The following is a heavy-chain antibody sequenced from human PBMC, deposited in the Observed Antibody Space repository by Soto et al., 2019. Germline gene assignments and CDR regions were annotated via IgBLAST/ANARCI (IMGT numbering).Heavy chain of an antibody. CDR3: ARGLSTGSPYSGGWYYFDS. D-gene: IGHD3-10*01. Sequence: WTWIRQTPGKGLQWIGQINHSGSAVYNPSLKTRVTISIMSNNQFSLAMSSVTAADTAVYYCARGLSTGSPYSGGWYYFDSWGQGATVTVS. CDR2: INHSGSA. J-gene: IGHJ4*02. V-gene: IGHV4-34*01.